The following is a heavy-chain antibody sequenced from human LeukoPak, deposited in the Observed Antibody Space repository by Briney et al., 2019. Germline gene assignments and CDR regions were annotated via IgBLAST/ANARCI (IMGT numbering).Heavy chain of an antibody. CDR2: FDRKNGDT. J-gene: IGHJ6*03. Sequence: RASVKVSCKVSGFTLADLSMHWVRQAPGKGLEWVGGFDRKNGDTIYAQRFRGRVTLTEDTSTGTAYMDPSSLSADDTAVYYCATGVYCATTTCPGYQHYYYFMDVWGKGTTVTVSS. V-gene: IGHV1-24*01. CDR3: ATGVYCATTTCPGYQHYYYFMDV. D-gene: IGHD2-2*01. CDR1: GFTLADLS.